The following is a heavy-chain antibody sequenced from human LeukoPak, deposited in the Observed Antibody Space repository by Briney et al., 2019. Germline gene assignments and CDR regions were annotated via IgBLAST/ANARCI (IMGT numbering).Heavy chain of an antibody. CDR3: AKDLTYTDTGGFDP. D-gene: IGHD3-10*01. Sequence: SETLSLTCTVSGGPISSSNWWSWVRQPPGKGLEWIGEIYHSGSTNYNPSLKSRLTMSVDKSKNQLSLKLNSVTAADTAMYYCAKDLTYTDTGGFDPWGQGTLVTVSS. J-gene: IGHJ5*02. V-gene: IGHV4-4*02. CDR2: IYHSGST. CDR1: GGPISSSNW.